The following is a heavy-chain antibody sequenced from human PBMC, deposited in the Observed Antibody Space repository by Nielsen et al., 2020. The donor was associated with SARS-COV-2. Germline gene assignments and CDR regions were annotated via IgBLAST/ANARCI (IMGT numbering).Heavy chain of an antibody. CDR1: GYTFTSYY. CDR3: ARDERMVRGVIIF. V-gene: IGHV1-46*01. J-gene: IGHJ4*02. CDR2: INPSGGST. D-gene: IGHD3-10*01. Sequence: ASVKVPCKASGYTFTSYYMHWVRQAPGQGLEWMGIINPSGGSTSYAQKFQGRVTMTRDTSISTAYMELSRLRSDDTAVYYCARDERMVRGVIIFWGQGTLVTVSS.